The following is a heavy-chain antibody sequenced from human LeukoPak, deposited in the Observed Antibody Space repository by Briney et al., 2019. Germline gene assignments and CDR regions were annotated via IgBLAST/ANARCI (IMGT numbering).Heavy chain of an antibody. CDR2: IDFTSTYI. V-gene: IGHV3-21*01. CDR3: AKDESRVRGVIRDAFDF. Sequence: KSGGSLRLSCAASGFNFSTYSMNWVRQAPGKGLEWVSSIDFTSTYIDYADSVKGRFAISRDNAKKSLYLQMNSLRVDDTAVYYCAKDESRVRGVIRDAFDFWGQGTLVTVSS. D-gene: IGHD3-10*01. J-gene: IGHJ3*01. CDR1: GFNFSTYS.